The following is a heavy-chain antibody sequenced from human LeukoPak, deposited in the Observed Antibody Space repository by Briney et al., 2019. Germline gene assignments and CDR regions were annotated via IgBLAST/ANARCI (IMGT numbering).Heavy chain of an antibody. J-gene: IGHJ4*02. V-gene: IGHV3-9*01. CDR1: GFTFDDYA. D-gene: IGHD3-16*02. CDR2: ISWNSGSI. Sequence: GGSLRLSCAASGFTFDDYAMHWVRQAPGKGLEWVSGISWNSGSIGYADSVKGRFTISRDNAKNSLYLQMNSLRAEDTALYYCAKPRAFVAYFDYWGQGTLVTVSS. CDR3: AKPRAFVAYFDY.